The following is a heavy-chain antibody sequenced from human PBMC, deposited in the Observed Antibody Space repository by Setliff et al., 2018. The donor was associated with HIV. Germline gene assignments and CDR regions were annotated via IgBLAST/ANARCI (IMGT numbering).Heavy chain of an antibody. CDR2: IYYSGSI. CDR1: GYSISSNDW. J-gene: IGHJ3*02. CDR3: ARLFQWMSYSFDI. Sequence: PSETLSLTCVVSGYSISSNDWWGWIRQSPGKGLEWIGYIYYSGSIYYNPSLKSRVTMSVDTSKNQFSLKLNSITAADTGVYYCARLFQWMSYSFDIWGQGTVVT. V-gene: IGHV4-28*05. D-gene: IGHD5-12*01.